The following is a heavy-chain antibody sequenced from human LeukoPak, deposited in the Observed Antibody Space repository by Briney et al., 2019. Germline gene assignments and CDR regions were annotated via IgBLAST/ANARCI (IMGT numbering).Heavy chain of an antibody. Sequence: GGSLRLSCAASGLTFSSYDMSWVRQAPGKGLEWVSASGGDGGSTYADSVKGRFTISRDNSKNTLYLQMNSLRAEDTATYYCAKALNYWYFDFWGRGNLVTVSS. V-gene: IGHV3-23*01. CDR3: AKALNYWYFDF. J-gene: IGHJ2*01. CDR2: SGGDGGST. CDR1: GLTFSSYD.